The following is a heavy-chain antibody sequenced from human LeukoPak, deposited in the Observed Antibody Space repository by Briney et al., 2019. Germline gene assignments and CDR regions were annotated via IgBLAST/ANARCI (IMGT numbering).Heavy chain of an antibody. J-gene: IGHJ6*02. CDR3: ARATVMVRGVIMDNYYYYGMDV. CDR2: INPNSGGT. D-gene: IGHD3-10*01. CDR1: GYTFTVYY. V-gene: IGHV1-2*06. Sequence: EASVTVSCKASGYTFTVYYMHWVRQAPGQGLEWMGRINPNSGGTNYAQKFQGRVTMTRDTSISTAYMELSRLRSDDTAVYYCARATVMVRGVIMDNYYYYGMDVWGQGTTVTVSS.